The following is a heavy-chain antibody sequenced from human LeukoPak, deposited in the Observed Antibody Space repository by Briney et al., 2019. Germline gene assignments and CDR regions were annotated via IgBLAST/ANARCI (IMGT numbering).Heavy chain of an antibody. J-gene: IGHJ1*01. CDR1: GFTFSSYS. CDR3: ARGESGYFQH. CDR2: ISSSSSYI. D-gene: IGHD3-3*01. Sequence: RGSLRLSCAGSGFTFSSYSMNWVRQAPGKGLEWVSSISSSSSYIYYADSMKGRFTISRDNAKNSLYLQMNSLRAEDTAVYYCARGESGYFQHWGQGTLVTVSS. V-gene: IGHV3-21*01.